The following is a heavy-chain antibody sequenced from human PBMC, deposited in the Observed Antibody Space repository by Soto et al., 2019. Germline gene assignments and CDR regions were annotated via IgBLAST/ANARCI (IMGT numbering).Heavy chain of an antibody. V-gene: IGHV4-39*01. Sequence: SETLSLTCTVSGGSISSSSYYWGWIRQPPGKGLEWIGSIYYSGSTYYNPSLKSRVTISVDTSKNQFSLKLSSVTAADTAVYSCARLADSSGYYYPDYWGQGTLVTVSS. CDR2: IYYSGST. CDR3: ARLADSSGYYYPDY. D-gene: IGHD3-22*01. CDR1: GGSISSSSYY. J-gene: IGHJ4*02.